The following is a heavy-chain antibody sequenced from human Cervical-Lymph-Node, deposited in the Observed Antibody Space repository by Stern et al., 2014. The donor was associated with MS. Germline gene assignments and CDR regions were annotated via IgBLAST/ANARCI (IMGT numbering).Heavy chain of an antibody. CDR1: GFTFGTYA. Sequence: AQLAESGGGVVQPGRSLSLSFVASGFTFGTYAMHWARQAPGKGLEGVAFVSYDGTQKNSTVSVKARFTISRDNSKNTLYLHMNSLRDEDTAVYFCARGGRGVGLEYWGQGALFTVSS. CDR3: ARGGRGVGLEY. V-gene: IGHV3-30-3*01. J-gene: IGHJ4*02. CDR2: VSYDGTQK. D-gene: IGHD3-10*01.